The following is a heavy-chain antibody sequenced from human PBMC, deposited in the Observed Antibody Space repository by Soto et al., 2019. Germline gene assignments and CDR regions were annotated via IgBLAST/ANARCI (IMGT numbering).Heavy chain of an antibody. Sequence: SETLSLTCAVYGGSFSGYYWSWIRQPPGKGLEWIGEINHSGSTNYNPSLKSRVTISVDTSNNQFSLKLSSVTAADTAVYYCARTHSGSYYSVFNYWGRGSLVTVAS. CDR2: INHSGST. D-gene: IGHD1-26*01. V-gene: IGHV4-34*01. CDR1: GGSFSGYY. CDR3: ARTHSGSYYSVFNY. J-gene: IGHJ4*02.